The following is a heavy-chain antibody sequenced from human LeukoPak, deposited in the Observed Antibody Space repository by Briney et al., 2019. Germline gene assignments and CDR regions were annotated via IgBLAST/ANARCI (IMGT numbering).Heavy chain of an antibody. V-gene: IGHV3-30*02. CDR1: GFTFSSYG. CDR3: AKDQEIVVVPAAIDY. D-gene: IGHD2-2*01. CDR2: IRYDGSNK. Sequence: GGSLRPSCAASGFTFSSYGMHWVRQAPGKGLEWVAFIRYDGSNKCYADSVKGRFTISRDNSKNTLYLQMNSLRAEDTAVYYCAKDQEIVVVPAAIDYWGQGTLVTVSS. J-gene: IGHJ4*02.